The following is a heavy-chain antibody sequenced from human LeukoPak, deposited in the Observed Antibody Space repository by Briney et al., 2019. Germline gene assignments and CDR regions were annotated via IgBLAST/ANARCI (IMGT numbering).Heavy chain of an antibody. CDR1: GFTFSSYG. V-gene: IGHV3-30*02. CDR2: IRFDGSSR. D-gene: IGHD3-16*01. CDR3: AKDPGGDDY. Sequence: GGSLRLSCAASGFTFSSYGMYWVRQAPGKGLEWVAFIRFDGSSRFYADSVKGRCTISRDNSKNTVYLQMNSLRAEDTAVYYCAKDPGGDDYWGQGTLVAVSS. J-gene: IGHJ4*02.